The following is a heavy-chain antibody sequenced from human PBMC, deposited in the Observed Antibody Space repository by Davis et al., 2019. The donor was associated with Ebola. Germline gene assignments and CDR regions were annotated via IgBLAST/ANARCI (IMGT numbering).Heavy chain of an antibody. CDR3: ASSFYDYYGMDV. J-gene: IGHJ6*02. CDR2: IYYNGNT. Sequence: PSETLSLTCTVSGVSISTYYWRWIRQPPGKGLEWIGNIYYNGNTNYNPSLKSRVTISVDTSKNQFSLKLSSVTAADTAVYYCASSFYDYYGMDVWGQGTTVTVSS. V-gene: IGHV4-59*01. CDR1: GVSISTYY.